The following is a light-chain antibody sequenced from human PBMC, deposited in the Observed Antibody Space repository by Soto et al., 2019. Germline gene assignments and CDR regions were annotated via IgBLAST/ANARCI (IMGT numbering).Light chain of an antibody. J-gene: IGKJ3*01. CDR1: QSVLYRSDSKNY. Sequence: IVMTQSPDSLAVSLGERATINCKSSQSVLYRSDSKNYLAWYQLKPGQPPKLLIYWASARESGVPDRFSGSGSGTDFTLTINNLQAEDVAVYFCQQYYLAPLTFGPGTKVDNK. CDR2: WAS. CDR3: QQYYLAPLT. V-gene: IGKV4-1*01.